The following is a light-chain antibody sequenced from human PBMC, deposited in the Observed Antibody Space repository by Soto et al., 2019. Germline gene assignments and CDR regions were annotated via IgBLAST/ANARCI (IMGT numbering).Light chain of an antibody. Sequence: EIVLTQSPGTLSLSPGERATLSCRASQSVTSSSLAWYQQKAGQAPRLLIYGASSRATGIPARFSGSGSGTDFTLTISSLESEDFAVYYCQQYNNWPRTFGQGTRLEIK. J-gene: IGKJ5*01. V-gene: IGKV3-20*01. CDR1: QSVTSSS. CDR3: QQYNNWPRT. CDR2: GAS.